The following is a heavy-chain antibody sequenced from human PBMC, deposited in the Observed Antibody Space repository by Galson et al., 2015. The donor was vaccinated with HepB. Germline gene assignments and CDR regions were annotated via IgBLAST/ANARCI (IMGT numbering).Heavy chain of an antibody. CDR3: ARMRYSGSYPPDYTFDY. J-gene: IGHJ4*02. Sequence: LSLTCTASGGSISSYYWSWIRQPPGKGLEWIGYIYYSGSTNYNPSLKSRVTISVDTSKNQFSLKLSSVTAADTAVYYCARMRYSGSYPPDYTFDYWGQGTLVTVSS. D-gene: IGHD1-26*01. CDR2: IYYSGST. V-gene: IGHV4-59*01. CDR1: GGSISSYY.